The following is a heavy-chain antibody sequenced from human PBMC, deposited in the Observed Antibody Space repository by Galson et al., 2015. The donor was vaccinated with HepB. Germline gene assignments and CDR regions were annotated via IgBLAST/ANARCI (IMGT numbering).Heavy chain of an antibody. V-gene: IGHV3-64D*06. CDR3: VKSGGSSSSKKYYFDY. CDR1: GFTFSSYA. CDR2: ISSNGGST. Sequence: SLRLSCAASGFTFSSYAMHWVRQAPGKGLKYVSAISSNGGSTYYADSVKGRFTISRDNSKNTLYLQMSSLRAEDTAVYYCVKSGGSSSSKKYYFDYWGQGTLVTVSS. J-gene: IGHJ4*02. D-gene: IGHD6-13*01.